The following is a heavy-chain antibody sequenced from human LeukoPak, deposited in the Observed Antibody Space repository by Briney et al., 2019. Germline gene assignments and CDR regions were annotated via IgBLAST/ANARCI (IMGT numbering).Heavy chain of an antibody. J-gene: IGHJ2*01. Sequence: SETLSLSCAVYGGSFSGYYWSWIRQPPGKGLERIGEINHSGSTNYNPSLKSRVTISVEKSKNQFSLTLNSVTAADTAVYYCARGSGSSWYWYFDLWGRGTLVTVSS. CDR3: ARGSGSSWYWYFDL. CDR2: INHSGST. D-gene: IGHD6-13*01. CDR1: GGSFSGYY. V-gene: IGHV4-34*01.